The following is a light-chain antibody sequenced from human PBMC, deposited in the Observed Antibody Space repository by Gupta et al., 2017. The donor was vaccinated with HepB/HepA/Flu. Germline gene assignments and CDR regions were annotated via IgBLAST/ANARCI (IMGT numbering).Light chain of an antibody. CDR3: QAWDISTAWKVV. Sequence: SYELTQPPSVSVSPGQTAPITCPGDKLGTYYASWYQQKPGQSPMVVIFQDTRRPSGIPERFSASNSGSTATLTISGTQAVDEAAYYCQAWDISTAWKVVFGGGTKLTVL. J-gene: IGLJ2*01. CDR1: KLGTYY. CDR2: QDT. V-gene: IGLV3-1*01.